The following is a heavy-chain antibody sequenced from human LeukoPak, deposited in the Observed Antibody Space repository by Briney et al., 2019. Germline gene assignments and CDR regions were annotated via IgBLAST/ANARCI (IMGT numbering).Heavy chain of an antibody. J-gene: IGHJ4*02. V-gene: IGHV4-59*01. CDR3: ARASRKGGYFDY. D-gene: IGHD3-16*01. Sequence: SETLSLTCTVSGGSISSYYWNWIRQPPGKGLEWIGYIYYSGSTNYNPSLKSRVTISVDTSKNQFSLKLSSVTAADTAVYYCARASRKGGYFDYWGQGTLVTVSS. CDR1: GGSISSYY. CDR2: IYYSGST.